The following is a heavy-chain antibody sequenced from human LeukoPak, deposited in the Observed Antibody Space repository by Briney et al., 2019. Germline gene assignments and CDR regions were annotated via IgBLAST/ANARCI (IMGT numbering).Heavy chain of an antibody. CDR1: GFTFSSFW. CDR2: IKQDGSEK. V-gene: IGHV3-7*01. D-gene: IGHD3-10*01. CDR3: ARVLGNYYGSGSYPYYFDY. Sequence: PGGSLRLSCAAPGFTFSSFWMSWVRQAPGKGREGVANIKQDGSEKYYVDSVKGRFTISRDNVKNSLYLQMNSLRAEDTALYYCARVLGNYYGSGSYPYYFDYWGQGTLVTVSS. J-gene: IGHJ4*02.